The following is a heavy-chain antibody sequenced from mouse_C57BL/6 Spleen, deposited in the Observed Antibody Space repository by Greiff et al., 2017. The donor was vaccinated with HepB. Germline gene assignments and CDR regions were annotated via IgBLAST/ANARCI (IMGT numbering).Heavy chain of an antibody. D-gene: IGHD2-4*01. CDR1: GYAFSSSW. J-gene: IGHJ4*01. V-gene: IGHV1-82*01. CDR3: ARGNYDVIYYAMDY. Sequence: QVQLQQSGPELVKPGASVKISCKASGYAFSSSWMNWVKQRPGKGLEWIGRIYPGDGDTNYNGKFKGKATLTADKSSSTAYMQLSSLTSEDSAVYFCARGNYDVIYYAMDYWGKEPQSPSPQ. CDR2: IYPGDGDT.